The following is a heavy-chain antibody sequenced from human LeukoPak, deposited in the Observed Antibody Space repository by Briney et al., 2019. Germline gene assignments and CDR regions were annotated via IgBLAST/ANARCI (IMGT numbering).Heavy chain of an antibody. V-gene: IGHV1-46*01. Sequence: GASVKVSCKASGYTFTSYYMHWVRQAPGQGLEWMGNINPSGGSTSYAQKFQGRVTMTRDTSTSTVYMELSSLRSEDTAVYYCAREEGETHYYDSSGYYLDYWGQGTLVTVSS. CDR1: GYTFTSYY. CDR2: INPSGGST. J-gene: IGHJ4*02. D-gene: IGHD3-22*01. CDR3: AREEGETHYYDSSGYYLDY.